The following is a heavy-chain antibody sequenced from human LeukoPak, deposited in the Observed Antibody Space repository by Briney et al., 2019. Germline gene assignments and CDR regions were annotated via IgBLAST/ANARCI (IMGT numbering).Heavy chain of an antibody. CDR1: GWSFSDYY. D-gene: IGHD6-6*01. Sequence: SETLSLTCAVYGWSFSDYYWSWIRLPPGKGLEWIGEINQKRGSTNYNPSLKSRVTISVDTSKNQFSLKLSSLTATDTAVYYCAREFSTSSTAFDMCGQRTMVTVSS. CDR3: AREFSTSSTAFDM. CDR2: INQKRGST. J-gene: IGHJ3*02. V-gene: IGHV4-34*01.